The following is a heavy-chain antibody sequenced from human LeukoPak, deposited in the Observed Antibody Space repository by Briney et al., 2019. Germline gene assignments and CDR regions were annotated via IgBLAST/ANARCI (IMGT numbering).Heavy chain of an antibody. CDR2: INPNSGGT. J-gene: IGHJ5*02. D-gene: IGHD3-10*01. Sequence: GASVKVSCKASGYTFTGYYMHWVRQAPGQGLEWMGWINPNSGGTNYAQKFQGRVTMTRDTSISTAYMELSRLRSDDTAVYYCARGVFVVRGGDNWFDPWGQGTLVTVSS. CDR1: GYTFTGYY. V-gene: IGHV1-2*02. CDR3: ARGVFVVRGGDNWFDP.